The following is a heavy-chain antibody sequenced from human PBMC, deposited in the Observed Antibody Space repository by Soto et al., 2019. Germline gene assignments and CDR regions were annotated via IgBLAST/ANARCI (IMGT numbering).Heavy chain of an antibody. D-gene: IGHD2-2*01. Sequence: ASVKVSCKASGYTFTGYYMHWVRQAPGQGLEWMGWINPNSGGTNYAQKFQGRVTMTRDTSISTAYMELSRLRSDDTAVYYCARVPIVVVPAAYNWFDTWGQGPMVTLSS. J-gene: IGHJ5*02. V-gene: IGHV1-2*02. CDR1: GYTFTGYY. CDR3: ARVPIVVVPAAYNWFDT. CDR2: INPNSGGT.